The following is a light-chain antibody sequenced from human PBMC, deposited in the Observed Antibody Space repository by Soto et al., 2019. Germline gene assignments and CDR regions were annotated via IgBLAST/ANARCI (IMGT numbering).Light chain of an antibody. J-gene: IGKJ4*01. CDR3: QQYDTLT. CDR1: QEISNY. Sequence: DIQMTQSPSSLSASVGDRVTITCQASQEISNYLNWYQQKPGKAPKLLIYDASNLETGVPSRFSGSGSGTDFTFTISSLQPEDIATYYCQQYDTLTFGGGTKVEIK. CDR2: DAS. V-gene: IGKV1-33*01.